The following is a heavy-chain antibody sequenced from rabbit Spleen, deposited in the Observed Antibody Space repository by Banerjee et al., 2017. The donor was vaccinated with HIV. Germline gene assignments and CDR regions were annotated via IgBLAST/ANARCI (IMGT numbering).Heavy chain of an antibody. J-gene: IGHJ4*01. CDR1: GFSFISSYD. V-gene: IGHV1S45*01. D-gene: IGHD4-2*01. CDR2: INAVTGKS. Sequence: QEQLVESGGGLVKPGASLTLTCTASGFSFISSYDMSWVRQAPGKGLEWIACINAVTGKSVYASWAKGRFTFSKTSSTTVTLQMTSLTAADTATYFCVRDQAGDAGYGPWYFNLWGPGTLVTVS. CDR3: VRDQAGDAGYGPWYFNL.